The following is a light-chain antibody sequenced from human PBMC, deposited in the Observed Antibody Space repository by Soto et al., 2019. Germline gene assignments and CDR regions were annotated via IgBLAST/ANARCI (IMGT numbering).Light chain of an antibody. CDR3: QQLNSYPIT. V-gene: IGKV1-9*01. CDR1: QGLSSN. CDR2: AAS. J-gene: IGKJ5*01. Sequence: DIQLTQSPSFLAASVGDRVTITCRASQGLSSNLAWYQQKPGKAPKLLIYAASTLQSGVPSRFSGSGSRTEFTLTTSSLQPEDSATYHCQQLNSYPITFGQGTRLEIK.